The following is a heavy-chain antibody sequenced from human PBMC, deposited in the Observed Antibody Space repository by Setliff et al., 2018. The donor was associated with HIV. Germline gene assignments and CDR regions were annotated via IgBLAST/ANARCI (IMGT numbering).Heavy chain of an antibody. J-gene: IGHJ4*02. D-gene: IGHD3-10*01. CDR3: ARGHLVGFGELRVFDY. CDR2: ISGSGDST. V-gene: IGHV3-23*01. Sequence: PGGSLRLSCAASGFTFSSYAITWVRQAPGKGLEWVSAISGSGDSTFYADSVQGRFTISRDNSKNTVFLQMNSLRADDTAVYYCARGHLVGFGELRVFDYWGQGTLVTVSS. CDR1: GFTFSSYA.